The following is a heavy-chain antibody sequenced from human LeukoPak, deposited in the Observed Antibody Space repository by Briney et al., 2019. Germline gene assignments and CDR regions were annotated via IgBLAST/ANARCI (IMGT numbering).Heavy chain of an antibody. D-gene: IGHD1-1*01. CDR1: RFTFSSYS. J-gene: IGHJ4*02. Sequence: GGSLRLSCAASRFTFSSYSMNWVRQAPGKGLEWISYISSSSSTIYYADSVKGRFTISRDNAKNSLFLQMNGLRAEDTAVYYCARDRGSYYIDFWGQGTPVTVSS. CDR3: ARDRGSYYIDF. V-gene: IGHV3-48*01. CDR2: ISSSSSTI.